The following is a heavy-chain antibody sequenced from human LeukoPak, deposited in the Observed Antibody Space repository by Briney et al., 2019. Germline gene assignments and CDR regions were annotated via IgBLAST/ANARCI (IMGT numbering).Heavy chain of an antibody. D-gene: IGHD3-16*02. CDR1: GGTFSSYA. Sequence: ASVKVSCKASGGTFSSYAISWVRQAPGQGLEWMGIINPSGGSTSYAQKFQGRVTMTRDTSTSTVYMELSSLRSEDTAVYYCARDRYRHSGLPDYWGQGTLVTVSS. V-gene: IGHV1-46*01. CDR3: ARDRYRHSGLPDY. CDR2: INPSGGST. J-gene: IGHJ4*02.